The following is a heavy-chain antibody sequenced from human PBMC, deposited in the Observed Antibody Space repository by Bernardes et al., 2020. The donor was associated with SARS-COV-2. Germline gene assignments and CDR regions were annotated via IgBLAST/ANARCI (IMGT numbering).Heavy chain of an antibody. CDR1: GFTFSRYW. CDR3: AKDDDRPLFGAPGFDS. D-gene: IGHD3-3*01. Sequence: GGSLRLSCAASGFTFSRYWMHWVRQAPGKGLVWVSRIDSDGSTTTYADAVKGRFTMSRDNAKNTLYLQMNSLRAEDTAVYYCAKDDDRPLFGAPGFDSWGQGTLVTVSS. V-gene: IGHV3-74*01. CDR2: IDSDGSTT. J-gene: IGHJ4*02.